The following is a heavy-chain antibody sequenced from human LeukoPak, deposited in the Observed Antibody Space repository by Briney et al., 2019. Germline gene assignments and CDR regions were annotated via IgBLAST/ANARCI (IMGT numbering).Heavy chain of an antibody. Sequence: ASVKVSCKASGYSFTNYAMNWVRQAPGQGLEFMGWIHPSTGNPTYAQGFTGRFVFSLDTSVSTTFLQISSLKAEDTAVYYCARDPLMIAAAGNFDYWGQGTLVTVSS. CDR3: ARDPLMIAAAGNFDY. CDR1: GYSFTNYA. CDR2: IHPSTGNP. J-gene: IGHJ4*02. V-gene: IGHV7-4-1*02. D-gene: IGHD6-13*01.